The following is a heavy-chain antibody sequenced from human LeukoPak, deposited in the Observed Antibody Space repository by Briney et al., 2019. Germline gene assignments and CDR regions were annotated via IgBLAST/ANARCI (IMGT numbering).Heavy chain of an antibody. CDR1: GYPFTMYV. Sequence: GASVKVSCRASGYPFTMYVINWVRQATGQGFEGMGCMNPKSGNTGHAQRFPSRVTITRNTPISTVYMERSSVRSEDTGVYFCARVDGSSDYWGQGTLVTVSS. CDR3: ARVDGSSDY. D-gene: IGHD2-15*01. V-gene: IGHV1-8*03. J-gene: IGHJ4*02. CDR2: MNPKSGNT.